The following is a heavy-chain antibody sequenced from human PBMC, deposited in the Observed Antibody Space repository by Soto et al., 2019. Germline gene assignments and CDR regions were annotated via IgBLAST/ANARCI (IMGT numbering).Heavy chain of an antibody. CDR2: ISTSGSTI. Sequence: GGSLRLSCAASGFTFSIYEMNWVRQAPGKGLEWVSFISTSGSTIYYADSVKGRFTISRDNAKNSLFLQMNSLRAGDTAVYYCARDPGCTSTSGYTGVLDYWGQGTLVTVSS. D-gene: IGHD2-2*02. CDR3: ARDPGCTSTSGYTGVLDY. CDR1: GFTFSIYE. J-gene: IGHJ4*02. V-gene: IGHV3-48*03.